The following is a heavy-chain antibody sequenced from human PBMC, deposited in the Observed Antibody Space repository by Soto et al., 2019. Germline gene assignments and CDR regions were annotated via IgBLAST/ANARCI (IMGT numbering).Heavy chain of an antibody. V-gene: IGHV2-70*04. D-gene: IGHD1-1*01. CDR2: IDWDDDK. CDR3: ARMGTSYYYYALDV. J-gene: IGHJ6*02. CDR1: GFSLTTSGMR. Sequence: GPTLVSPTQALTLTCTFSGFSLTTSGMRVSWIRQSPGKALEWLARIDWDDDKFYSRSLRTRLTVSRDTSKNQAVLTMTNMDPVDTGTYYCARMGTSYYYYALDVWGQGTTVTVSS.